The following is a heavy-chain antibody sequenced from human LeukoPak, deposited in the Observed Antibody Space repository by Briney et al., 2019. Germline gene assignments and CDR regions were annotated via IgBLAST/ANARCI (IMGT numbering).Heavy chain of an antibody. CDR2: ISGSGGST. V-gene: IGHV3-23*01. Sequence: GGSLRLSCAASGFTFSSYAMSWVRQAPGKGLEWVSAISGSGGSTYYADSVKGRFTISRDNSKNTLYLQMNSLRVEDTAVYYCAKGRSGLGYCSSTSCYVPEDAALDYWGQGTLVTVSS. J-gene: IGHJ4*02. D-gene: IGHD2-2*01. CDR1: GFTFSSYA. CDR3: AKGRSGLGYCSSTSCYVPEDAALDY.